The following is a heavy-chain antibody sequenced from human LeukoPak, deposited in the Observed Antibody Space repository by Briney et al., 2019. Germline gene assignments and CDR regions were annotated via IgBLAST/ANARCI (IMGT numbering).Heavy chain of an antibody. CDR3: ARSGMWFSTND. Sequence: ASVKVSCKASGYTFTNYYMHWVRQAPGQGLEWMGMINPSISSRTYAQKFQGRVTVTSDTYTSTVYMEVSSLRSEDTAIYYCARSGMWFSTNDWGQGTLVTVSS. D-gene: IGHD2-21*01. CDR1: GYTFTNYY. CDR2: INPSISSR. V-gene: IGHV1-46*01. J-gene: IGHJ4*02.